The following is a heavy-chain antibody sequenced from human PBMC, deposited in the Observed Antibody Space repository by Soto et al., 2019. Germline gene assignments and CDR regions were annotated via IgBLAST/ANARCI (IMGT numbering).Heavy chain of an antibody. CDR3: AKPGLNSKSGGGHDAFDI. D-gene: IGHD3-16*01. CDR2: ISWNSGSI. Sequence: GGSLRLSCAASGFTFDDYAMHWVRQAPGKGLEWVSGISWNSGSIGYADSVKGRFTISRDNAKNSLYLQMNSLRAEDTALYYCAKPGLNSKSGGGHDAFDIWGQGTMVTVSS. J-gene: IGHJ3*02. V-gene: IGHV3-9*01. CDR1: GFTFDDYA.